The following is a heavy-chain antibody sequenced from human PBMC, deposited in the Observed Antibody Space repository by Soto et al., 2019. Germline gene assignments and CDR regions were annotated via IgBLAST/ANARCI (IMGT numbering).Heavy chain of an antibody. CDR1: GFTFSSYA. D-gene: IGHD3-3*01. J-gene: IGHJ5*02. CDR3: AKRRYDCWSGLQNNWFDP. Sequence: EVQLLESGGGLVQPGGSLRLSCAASGFTFSSYAMSWVRQAPGKGLEWVSAISGSGGSTYYADSVKGRFTISRDNSKNTLYLQMNSLRAEDTAVYYCAKRRYDCWSGLQNNWFDPWGQGTLVTVSS. CDR2: ISGSGGST. V-gene: IGHV3-23*01.